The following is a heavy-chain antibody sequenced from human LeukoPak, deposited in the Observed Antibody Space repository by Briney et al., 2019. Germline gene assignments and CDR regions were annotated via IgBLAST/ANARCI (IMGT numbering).Heavy chain of an antibody. CDR3: AKTYSGWYDS. CDR2: ISSSGGST. V-gene: IGHV3-23*01. J-gene: IGHJ5*01. Sequence: GGSLRLSCAASGFTFSSYGMSWVRQAPGKGLEWVSTISSSGGSTDYADSGKGRFTISRDNSKDTLYLQVNSLRAEDTAVYYCAKTYSGWYDSWGQGTLVTVSS. D-gene: IGHD5-12*01. CDR1: GFTFSSYG.